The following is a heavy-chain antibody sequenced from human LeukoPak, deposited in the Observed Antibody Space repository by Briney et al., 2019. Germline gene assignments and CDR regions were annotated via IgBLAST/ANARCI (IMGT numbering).Heavy chain of an antibody. D-gene: IGHD1-14*01. V-gene: IGHV1-69*01. Sequence: GASVKVSCKASGGTFSSYAISWVRQAPGQGLEWMGGIIPIFGTANYAQKFQGRVTITADESTSTAYMELSSLRSEDTAVYYCAREAPTTGPFDPWGQGTLVTVSS. CDR3: AREAPTTGPFDP. CDR2: IIPIFGTA. J-gene: IGHJ5*02. CDR1: GGTFSSYA.